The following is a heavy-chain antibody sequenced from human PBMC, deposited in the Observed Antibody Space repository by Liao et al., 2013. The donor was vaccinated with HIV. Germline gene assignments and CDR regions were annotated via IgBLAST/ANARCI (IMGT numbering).Heavy chain of an antibody. Sequence: QLQLRESGPGLVRPSETLSLTCGVSGASITTRSYYWGWIRQSPGKGLEWIGSVYSEGTTHYNPSLKSRVTISMDASKSQFSLRLNSVTAADTAVYYCARGRMDWLFDYWGQGTQVTVSS. CDR3: ARGRMDWLFDY. V-gene: IGHV4-39*07. D-gene: IGHD3/OR15-3a*01. J-gene: IGHJ4*02. CDR2: VYSEGTT. CDR1: GASITTRSYY.